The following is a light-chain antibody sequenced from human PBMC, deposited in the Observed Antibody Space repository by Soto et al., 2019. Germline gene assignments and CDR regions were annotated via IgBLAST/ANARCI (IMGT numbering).Light chain of an antibody. CDR1: QSVLYSSNNKNY. CDR3: QQYYSGPRVIT. CDR2: WAS. V-gene: IGKV4-1*01. J-gene: IGKJ3*01. Sequence: DIVMTQSPDSLAVSLGERATINCKSSQSVLYSSNNKNYLAWYQQKPGQPPKLLIYWASTRESGVPDRFSGSGSGTDLTLTISSLQAEDVAVYYCQQYYSGPRVITFGPGTKVYIK.